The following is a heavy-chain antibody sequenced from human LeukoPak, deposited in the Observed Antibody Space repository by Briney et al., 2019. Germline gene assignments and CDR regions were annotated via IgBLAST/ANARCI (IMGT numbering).Heavy chain of an antibody. CDR1: GFTFSSYE. D-gene: IGHD1-26*01. J-gene: IGHJ6*03. CDR3: ARDPYSGRYGDYYYYYMDV. CDR2: ISSSSSYI. Sequence: GRSLRLSCAASGFTFSSYEMNWVRQAPGKGLEWVSSISSSSSYIYYAASVKGRFTISRDNAKNSLYLQMNSLRAEDTAVYYCARDPYSGRYGDYYYYYMDVWGKGTTVTISS. V-gene: IGHV3-21*01.